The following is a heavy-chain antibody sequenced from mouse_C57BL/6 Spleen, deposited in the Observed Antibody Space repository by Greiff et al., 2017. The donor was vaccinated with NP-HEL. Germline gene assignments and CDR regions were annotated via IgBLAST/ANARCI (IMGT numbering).Heavy chain of an antibody. CDR3: ARRGYYGSSNYAMDY. J-gene: IGHJ4*01. CDR1: GYTFTSYW. Sequence: QVQLKQSGAELVKPGASVKMSCKASGYTFTSYWITWVKQRPGQGLEWIGDIYPGSGSTNYNEKFKSKATLTVDTSSSTAYMQLSSLTSEDSAVYYCARRGYYGSSNYAMDYWGQGTSVTVSS. D-gene: IGHD1-1*01. V-gene: IGHV1-55*01. CDR2: IYPGSGST.